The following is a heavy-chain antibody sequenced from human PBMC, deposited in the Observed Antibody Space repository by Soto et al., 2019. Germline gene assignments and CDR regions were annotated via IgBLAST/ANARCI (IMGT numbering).Heavy chain of an antibody. Sequence: QITLKESGPTLVKPTQTLTLTCTFSGFSLNTRAVGLGWIRKAPGKALEWLALINWNDDERYSPSLKDRLTITKDTSKNHVVLTMTNIGPVDTATYYCAHRHDLGGFDIWGQGTAVTVSS. V-gene: IGHV2-5*01. D-gene: IGHD2-15*01. CDR1: GFSLNTRAVG. J-gene: IGHJ3*02. CDR3: AHRHDLGGFDI. CDR2: INWNDDE.